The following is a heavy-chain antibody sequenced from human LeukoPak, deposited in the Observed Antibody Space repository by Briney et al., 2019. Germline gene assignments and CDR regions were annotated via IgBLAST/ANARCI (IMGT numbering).Heavy chain of an antibody. V-gene: IGHV1-2*02. Sequence: ASVKVSCKASGGTFSSYAISWVRQAPGQGLEWMGWINPNSGGTNYAQKFQGRVTMTRDTSISTAYMELSRLRSDDTAVYYCARDLRLPYFDYWGQGTLVTVSS. D-gene: IGHD3-16*01. CDR2: INPNSGGT. J-gene: IGHJ4*02. CDR3: ARDLRLPYFDY. CDR1: GGTFSSYA.